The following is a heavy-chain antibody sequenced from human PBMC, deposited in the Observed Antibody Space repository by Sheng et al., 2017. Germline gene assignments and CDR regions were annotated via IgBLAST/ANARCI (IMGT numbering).Heavy chain of an antibody. J-gene: IGHJ4*02. Sequence: QVQLQESGPGLVKPSETLSLTCTVSGVSITSSSYYWGWIRQPPGKGLDWIGAISHSGSTYYNPSLKSRVTMSVDTSKNQFSLKVTSMTAADTAVYYCARIAGGTKELEYWGQGTLVTVSS. V-gene: IGHV4-39*07. D-gene: IGHD6-13*01. CDR2: ISHSGST. CDR3: ARIAGGTKELEY. CDR1: GVSITSSSYY.